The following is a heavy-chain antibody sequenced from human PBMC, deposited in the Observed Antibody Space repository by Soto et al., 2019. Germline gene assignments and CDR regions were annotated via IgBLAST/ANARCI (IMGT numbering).Heavy chain of an antibody. CDR3: ATTYYYDSSGYYGDDAFDI. CDR1: GFTFSDYY. D-gene: IGHD3-22*01. V-gene: IGHV3-23*01. J-gene: IGHJ3*02. Sequence: GGSLRLSCAASGFTFSDYYMSWIRQAPGKGLEWVSAISGSGGSTYYADSVKGRFTISRDNSKNTLYLQMNSLRAEDTAVYYCATTYYYDSSGYYGDDAFDIWGQGTMVTVSS. CDR2: ISGSGGST.